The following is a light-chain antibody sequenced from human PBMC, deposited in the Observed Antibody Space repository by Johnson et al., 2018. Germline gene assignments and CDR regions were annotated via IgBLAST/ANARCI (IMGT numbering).Light chain of an antibody. V-gene: IGLV1-51*02. CDR1: SSNIGNNY. CDR3: GTWDRIRSAGNV. Sequence: QSVLTQPPSVSAAPGQKVTISCSGSSSNIGNNYVSWYQQLPGTAPKLLIYENNKRPSGIPDRFSGSKSGTSATLGITGLQTGDEADYYCGTWDRIRSAGNVFVTGTKVTVL. CDR2: ENN. J-gene: IGLJ1*01.